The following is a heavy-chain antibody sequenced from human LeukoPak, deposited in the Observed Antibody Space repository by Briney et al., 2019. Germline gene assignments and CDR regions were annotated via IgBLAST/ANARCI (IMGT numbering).Heavy chain of an antibody. CDR2: ISGSGGST. CDR3: VRDYFTDTDVYYEHYLNI. V-gene: IGHV3-23*01. CDR1: GFTFSSYA. D-gene: IGHD3-3*01. Sequence: PGGSLRLSCAASGFTFSSYAMRWVRQAPGKGLEWVSAISGSGGSTYYADSVKGRFTISRDNSKNTLYLQMNSLRADDTAVYYCVRDYFTDTDVYYEHYLNIGGQGTLVTVSS. J-gene: IGHJ4*02.